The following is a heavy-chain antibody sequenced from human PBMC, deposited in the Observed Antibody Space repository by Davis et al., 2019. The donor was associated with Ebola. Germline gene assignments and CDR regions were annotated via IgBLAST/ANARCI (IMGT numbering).Heavy chain of an antibody. D-gene: IGHD5-18*01. V-gene: IGHV1-46*01. J-gene: IGHJ4*02. CDR1: GYTFTSYY. CDR2: INPSGGST. CDR3: ARPTLGEYSYGPLDY. Sequence: ASVKVSCKASGYTFTSYYMHWVRQAPGQGLEWMGIINPSGGSTSYAQKFQGRVTMTRDTSTSTVYMELSSLRSEDTAVYYCARPTLGEYSYGPLDYWGQGTLVTVSS.